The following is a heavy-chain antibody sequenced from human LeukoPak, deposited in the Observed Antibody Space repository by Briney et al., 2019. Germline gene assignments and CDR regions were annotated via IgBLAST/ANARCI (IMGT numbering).Heavy chain of an antibody. CDR3: AREDPWIQLRPADY. CDR2: IRKTTQGGTT. Sequence: PGGSLRLSCATSGFTFADYAVSWFRQAPGKGLEWVGFIRKTTQGGTTEYAASVKGRFTISRDDSKSIAHLQMNSLRTEDTAIYYCAREDPWIQLRPADYWGQGTLATVSS. J-gene: IGHJ4*02. CDR1: GFTFADYA. D-gene: IGHD5-18*01. V-gene: IGHV3-49*03.